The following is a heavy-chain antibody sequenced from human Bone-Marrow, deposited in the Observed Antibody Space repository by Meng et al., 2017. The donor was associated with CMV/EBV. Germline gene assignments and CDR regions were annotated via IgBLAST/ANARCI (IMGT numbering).Heavy chain of an antibody. CDR1: GYTFSDYY. D-gene: IGHD6-19*01. V-gene: IGHV1-2*02. Sequence: VVLTESGAGDEEPGASVKASCKTSGYTFSDYYMHWVRQAPGQGLEWMGWIRSDGSATNYAQKFRGRVTMTRDASVSTACMELSGLTSDDTAVYFCVRSSGWSLFDYWGPGALVTVSS. J-gene: IGHJ4*02. CDR3: VRSSGWSLFDY. CDR2: IRSDGSAT.